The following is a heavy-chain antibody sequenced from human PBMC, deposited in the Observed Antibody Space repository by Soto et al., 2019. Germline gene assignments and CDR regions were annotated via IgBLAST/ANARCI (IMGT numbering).Heavy chain of an antibody. CDR2: IWYDGSNK. V-gene: IGHV3-33*01. J-gene: IGHJ6*03. CDR3: ARDFHRYSGYDWPGYDYIWGSYRYYYYYMDV. Sequence: GGSLRLSCAASGFTFSSYGMHWVRQAPGKGLEWVAVIWYDGSNKYYADSVKGRFTISRDNSKNTLYLQMNSLRAEDTALYYCARDFHRYSGYDWPGYDYIWGSYRYYYYYMDVWGKGTTVTVSS. CDR1: GFTFSSYG. D-gene: IGHD3-16*02.